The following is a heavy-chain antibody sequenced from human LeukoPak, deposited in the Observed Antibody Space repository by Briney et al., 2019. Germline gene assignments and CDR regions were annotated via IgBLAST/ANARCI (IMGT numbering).Heavy chain of an antibody. Sequence: ASVKVSCKASGYTFTSYGISWVRQAPGQGLEWMGWISAYNGNTNYAQKFQGRVTMTEDTSTDTAYMELSSLRSEDTAVYYCATDYDFGVEWWFQHWGQGTLVTVSS. D-gene: IGHD3-3*01. CDR3: ATDYDFGVEWWFQH. V-gene: IGHV1-18*01. J-gene: IGHJ1*01. CDR2: ISAYNGNT. CDR1: GYTFTSYG.